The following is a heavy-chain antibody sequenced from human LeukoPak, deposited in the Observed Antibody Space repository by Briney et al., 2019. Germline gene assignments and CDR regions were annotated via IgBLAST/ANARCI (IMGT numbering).Heavy chain of an antibody. V-gene: IGHV1-18*01. D-gene: IGHD1-14*01. CDR2: ISAYNGKT. Sequence: ASVKVSWKASGFTFTSYGISWVRQAPGQGLEWVGWISAYNGKTNSAQKFQGRVTMTTVTSVSTAYMELRSLTSDDTAMYYCAREAAGQANRDFFDSWGQGTLVTVSS. J-gene: IGHJ4*02. CDR1: GFTFTSYG. CDR3: AREAAGQANRDFFDS.